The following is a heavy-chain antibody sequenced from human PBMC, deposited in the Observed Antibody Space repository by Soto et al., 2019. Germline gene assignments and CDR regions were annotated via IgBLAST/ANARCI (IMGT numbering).Heavy chain of an antibody. CDR2: ISYDGSNK. J-gene: IGHJ4*02. CDR1: GFTFSSYG. CDR3: AKNGGEPQYFDY. D-gene: IGHD2-8*01. V-gene: IGHV3-30*18. Sequence: GGSLRLSCAASGFTFSSYGMHWVRQAPGKGLEWVAVISYDGSNKYYADSVKGRFTISRDNSKNTLYLQMNSLRAEDTAVYYCAKNGGEPQYFDYWGQGTLVTVSS.